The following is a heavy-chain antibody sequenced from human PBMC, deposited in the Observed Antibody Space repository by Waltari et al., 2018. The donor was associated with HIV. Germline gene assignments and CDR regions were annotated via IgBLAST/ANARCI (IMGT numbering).Heavy chain of an antibody. CDR3: AREDLVLVPGALEI. D-gene: IGHD2-8*02. V-gene: IGHV3-74*01. J-gene: IGHJ3*02. Sequence: DVQVVASGGGLVHPGGSLRLSCVASGVPVSRNWLHWVRQAPGKGLDWVARVISYGSTRDYAASVKGRFTISRDDAKNTIYLQMNSLRPDDTALYYCAREDLVLVPGALEILGQGTKVTVSS. CDR1: GVPVSRNW. CDR2: VISYGSTR.